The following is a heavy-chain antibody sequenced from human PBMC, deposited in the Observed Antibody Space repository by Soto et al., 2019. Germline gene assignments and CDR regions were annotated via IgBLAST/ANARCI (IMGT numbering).Heavy chain of an antibody. Sequence: TGGSLRLSCAASGFTFSSYAMSWVRQAPGKGLEWVSAISGSGGSTYYADSVKGRFTISRDNSKNTLYLQMNSLRAEDTAVYYCAKDQKPLVYYYYGMDVWGQGTTVTVSS. CDR3: AKDQKPLVYYYYGMDV. J-gene: IGHJ6*02. CDR1: GFTFSSYA. V-gene: IGHV3-23*01. CDR2: ISGSGGST. D-gene: IGHD6-6*01.